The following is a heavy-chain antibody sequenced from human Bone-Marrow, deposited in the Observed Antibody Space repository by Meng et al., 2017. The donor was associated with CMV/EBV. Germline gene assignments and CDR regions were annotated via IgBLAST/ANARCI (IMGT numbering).Heavy chain of an antibody. CDR1: GYTFTSYG. CDR3: ARVGIQLWLLSPTRGMDV. V-gene: IGHV1-18*01. D-gene: IGHD5-18*01. J-gene: IGHJ6*02. CDR2: ISAYNGNT. Sequence: VSVKVSCKASGYTFTSYGISWVRQAPGQGLEWMGWISAYNGNTNYAQKLQGRVTMTTDTSTSTAYMELRSLRSDDTAVYYCARVGIQLWLLSPTRGMDVWGQGTTVTVSS.